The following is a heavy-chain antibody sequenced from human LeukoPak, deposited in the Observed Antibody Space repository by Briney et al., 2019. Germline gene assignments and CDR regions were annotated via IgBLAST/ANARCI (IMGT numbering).Heavy chain of an antibody. V-gene: IGHV3-9*01. J-gene: IGHJ5*02. Sequence: GGSLRLSCAASGFTFDDYAMLWVRQAPGKGLEWVSGISWNSGSIGYADSVKGRFTISRDNAKNSLYLQMNSLRAEDTALYYCAQSEGYFDWLFRSWGQGTLVTVSS. CDR3: AQSEGYFDWLFRS. CDR1: GFTFDDYA. D-gene: IGHD3-9*01. CDR2: ISWNSGSI.